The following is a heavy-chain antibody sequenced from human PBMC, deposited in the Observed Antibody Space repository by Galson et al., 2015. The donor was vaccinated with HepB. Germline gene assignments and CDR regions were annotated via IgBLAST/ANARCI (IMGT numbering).Heavy chain of an antibody. Sequence: LSLTCTVSGGSISSSSYYWGWIRQPPGKGLEWIGSIYYSGSTYYNPSLKSLVTISVDTSKNQFSLKLSSVTAADTAVYYCARGIVPAALGWFDPWGQGTLVTVSS. CDR1: GGSISSSSYY. D-gene: IGHD2-2*01. CDR3: ARGIVPAALGWFDP. J-gene: IGHJ5*02. V-gene: IGHV4-39*01. CDR2: IYYSGST.